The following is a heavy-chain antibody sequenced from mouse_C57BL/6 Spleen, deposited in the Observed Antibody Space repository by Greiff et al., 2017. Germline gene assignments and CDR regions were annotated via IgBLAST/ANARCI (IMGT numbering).Heavy chain of an antibody. V-gene: IGHV5-16*01. CDR2: INYDGSST. CDR1: GFTFSDYY. CDR3: ARDTDPLDY. J-gene: IGHJ2*01. Sequence: EVMLVESEGGLVQPGSSMKLSCTASGFTFSDYYMAWVRQVPEKGLEWVANINYDGSSTYYLDSLKSRFIISRDNAKNILYLQMSSLKSEDTATYYCARDTDPLDYWGQGTTLTVSS.